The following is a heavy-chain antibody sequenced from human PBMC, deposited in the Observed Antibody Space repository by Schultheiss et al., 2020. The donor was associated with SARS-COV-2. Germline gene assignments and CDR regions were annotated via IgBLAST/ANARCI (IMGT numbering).Heavy chain of an antibody. Sequence: GGSLRLSCAASEFNFTHYPMNWVRQAPGKGLEWVSAISGSGGTTYYADSVKGRFTISRDNSKNTLCLQMNSLRTEDTAIYYCVKEGSGSAALFDIWGQGTMVTVSS. CDR2: ISGSGGTT. J-gene: IGHJ3*02. CDR1: EFNFTHYP. V-gene: IGHV3-23*01. D-gene: IGHD1-26*01. CDR3: VKEGSGSAALFDI.